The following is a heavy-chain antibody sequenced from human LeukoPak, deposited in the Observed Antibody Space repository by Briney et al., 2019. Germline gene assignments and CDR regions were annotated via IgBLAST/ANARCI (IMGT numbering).Heavy chain of an antibody. J-gene: IGHJ6*02. D-gene: IGHD3-10*01. CDR1: GYTFTGHY. V-gene: IGHV1-2*06. CDR3: ARFEYSYGSGRHKPFYYYGMDV. CDR2: INPDSGGT. Sequence: ASVKVSCKASGYTFTGHYMHWVRQAPGQGLEWMGRINPDSGGTNYAQNFQDRVTMSRDTASSTAYMELSRLRSDDTAVYYCARFEYSYGSGRHKPFYYYGMDVWGQGTTVTVS.